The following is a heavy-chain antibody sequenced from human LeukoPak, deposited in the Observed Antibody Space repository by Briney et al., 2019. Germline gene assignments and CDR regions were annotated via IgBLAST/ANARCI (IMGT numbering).Heavy chain of an antibody. CDR2: ISGSGGST. J-gene: IGHJ3*02. V-gene: IGHV3-23*01. D-gene: IGHD6-6*01. CDR3: ARINYGSSSVAFDI. CDR1: GFTFSSYA. Sequence: GGSLRLSCAASGFTFSSYAMSWVRQAPGKGLEWVSAISGSGGSTYYADSVKGRFTISRDNAKNSLYLQMNSLRAEDTAVYYCARINYGSSSVAFDIWGQGAMVTVSS.